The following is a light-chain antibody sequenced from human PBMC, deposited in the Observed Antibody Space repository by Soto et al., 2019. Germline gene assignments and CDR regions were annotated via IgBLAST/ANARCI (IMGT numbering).Light chain of an antibody. V-gene: IGLV5-45*03. CDR1: SGINVGTYR. CDR2: YTSDSDK. J-gene: IGLJ3*02. Sequence: QSVLTQPSSLSASPGASVSLTCTLRSGINVGTYRIHWYQQKPGSPPQFLLRYTSDSDKEQGSGVPSRFSGFKDASANVGIFLISGLQSEDEADYYCMIWYNSAWVFGGGTKLTVL. CDR3: MIWYNSAWV.